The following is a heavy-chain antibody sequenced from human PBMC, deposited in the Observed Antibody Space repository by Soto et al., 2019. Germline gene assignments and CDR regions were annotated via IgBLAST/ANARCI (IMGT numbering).Heavy chain of an antibody. Sequence: SQTLSLTCAISGDSVSSNSAAWNWIRQSPSRGLEWLGRTYYRSKWYNDYAVSVKSRITINPDTSKNQFSLQLNSVTPEDTAVYYCARDRMPDYYGSGRGVMVDYWGQGTLVTVSS. CDR1: GDSVSSNSAA. D-gene: IGHD3-10*01. CDR2: TYYRSKWYN. V-gene: IGHV6-1*01. CDR3: ARDRMPDYYGSGRGVMVDY. J-gene: IGHJ4*02.